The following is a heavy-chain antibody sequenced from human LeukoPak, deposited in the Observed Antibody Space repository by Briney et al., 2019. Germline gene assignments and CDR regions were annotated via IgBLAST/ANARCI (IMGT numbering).Heavy chain of an antibody. D-gene: IGHD3-10*01. J-gene: IGHJ6*03. V-gene: IGHV4-30-4*08. CDR3: ARDAPVSGYMDV. CDR1: GGCISSGDYY. Sequence: SETLSLTCTVSGGCISSGDYYWSWIRQPPGKGLEWIGYIYYSGSTYYNPSLKSRVTISVDTSKNQFSLKLSSVTAADTAVYYCARDAPVSGYMDVWGKGTTVTVSS. CDR2: IYYSGST.